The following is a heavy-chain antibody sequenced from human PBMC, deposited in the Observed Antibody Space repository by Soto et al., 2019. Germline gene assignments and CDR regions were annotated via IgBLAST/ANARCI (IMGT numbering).Heavy chain of an antibody. CDR3: ARHLPRGEGGY. V-gene: IGHV4-39*01. CDR2: IYYSGST. CDR1: GGSISSSSYY. J-gene: IGHJ4*02. Sequence: QLQLQESGPGLVKPSETLSLTCTVSGGSISSSSYYWGWIRQPPGKGLEWIGSIYYSGSTYYNPSLKSRVTISVDPSQNQFSRKLGSVTAADTAVYYCARHLPRGEGGYWGQGTLVTVSS.